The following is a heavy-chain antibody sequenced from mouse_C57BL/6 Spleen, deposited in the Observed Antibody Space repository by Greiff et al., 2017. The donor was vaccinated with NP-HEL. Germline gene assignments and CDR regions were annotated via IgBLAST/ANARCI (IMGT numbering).Heavy chain of an antibody. V-gene: IGHV14-1*01. Sequence: EVQLQQSGAELVRPGASVKLSCTASGFNITDYYMHWVKQRPEQGLEWIGRIDPEDGDTEYAPKFQGKATMTADTSSNTAYLQLSSLTSEDTAVYYCTRITTVVGDWYFDVWGTGTTVTVSS. D-gene: IGHD1-1*01. CDR2: IDPEDGDT. CDR1: GFNITDYY. J-gene: IGHJ1*03. CDR3: TRITTVVGDWYFDV.